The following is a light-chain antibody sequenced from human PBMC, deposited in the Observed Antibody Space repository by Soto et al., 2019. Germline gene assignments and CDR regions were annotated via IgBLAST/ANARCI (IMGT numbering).Light chain of an antibody. Sequence: EIVMTQSPATLSVSPGERATLSCRASQSVSSNLAWYQQKPGQAPSLLIYGASTRATGIPARFSGSGSGTEFTLTISSLQSEDFAVYYCQQYNNWPRTFGQGIKVEIK. V-gene: IGKV3-15*01. CDR2: GAS. CDR1: QSVSSN. CDR3: QQYNNWPRT. J-gene: IGKJ1*01.